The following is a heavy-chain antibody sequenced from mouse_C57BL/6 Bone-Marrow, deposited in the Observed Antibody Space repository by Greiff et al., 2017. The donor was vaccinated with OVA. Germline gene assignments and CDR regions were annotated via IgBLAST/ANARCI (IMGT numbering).Heavy chain of an antibody. J-gene: IGHJ2*01. CDR3: ARSWLRRGYYFDY. CDR2: IDPNSGGT. CDR1: GYTFTSYW. D-gene: IGHD2-2*01. Sequence: VQLQQPGAELVKPGASVKLSCKASGYTFTSYWMHWVKQRPGRGLECIGRIDPNSGGTKYNEKFKSKATLTVDKPSSTAYMQLSSLTSEDSAVYYCARSWLRRGYYFDYWGQGTTLTVSS. V-gene: IGHV1-72*01.